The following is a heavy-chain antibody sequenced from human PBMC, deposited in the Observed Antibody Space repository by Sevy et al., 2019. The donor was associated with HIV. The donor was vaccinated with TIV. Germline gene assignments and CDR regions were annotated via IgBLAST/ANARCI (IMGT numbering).Heavy chain of an antibody. J-gene: IGHJ6*03. CDR2: IKSKTDGGTK. Sequence: GGSLRLSCAASGFTFSNAWMSWVRQAPGKGLEWVGRIKSKTDGGTKDHAAPVKGRFTISRDDSKTTLYLQMNSLKTEDTAVYYCTTVYDFWSGYLDSYYMDVWGKGTTVTVSS. D-gene: IGHD3-3*01. CDR1: GFTFSNAW. CDR3: TTVYDFWSGYLDSYYMDV. V-gene: IGHV3-15*01.